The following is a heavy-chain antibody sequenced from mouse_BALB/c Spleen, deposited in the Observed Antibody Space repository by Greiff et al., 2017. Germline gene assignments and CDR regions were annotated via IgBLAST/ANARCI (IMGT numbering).Heavy chain of an antibody. Sequence: DVHLVESGGGLVQPGGSRKLSCAASGFTFSSFGMHWVRQAPEKGLEWVAYISSGSSTIYYADTVKGRFTISRDNPKNTLFLQMTSLRSEDTAMYYCARDYAVVSLDYWGQGTTLTVSS. V-gene: IGHV5-17*02. D-gene: IGHD1-1*01. J-gene: IGHJ2*01. CDR3: ARDYAVVSLDY. CDR1: GFTFSSFG. CDR2: ISSGSSTI.